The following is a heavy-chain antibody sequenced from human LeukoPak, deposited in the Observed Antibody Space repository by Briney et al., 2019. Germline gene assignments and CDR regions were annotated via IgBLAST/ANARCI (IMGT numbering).Heavy chain of an antibody. Sequence: ASVKVSCKASGGTFSSYAISWVRQAPGQGLEWMGRIIPILGIANYAQKLQGRVTMTTGTSTSTAYMELRSLRSDDTAVYYCARGYSSSWYDVYYYGMDVWGQGTTVTVSS. V-gene: IGHV1-69*04. CDR3: ARGYSSSWYDVYYYGMDV. J-gene: IGHJ6*02. D-gene: IGHD6-13*01. CDR2: IIPILGIA. CDR1: GGTFSSYA.